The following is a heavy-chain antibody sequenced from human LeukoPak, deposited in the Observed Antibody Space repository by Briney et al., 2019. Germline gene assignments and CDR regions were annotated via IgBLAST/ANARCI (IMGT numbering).Heavy chain of an antibody. Sequence: SETLSLTCAVSGGSISNYYWTWIRQPPGKGLEWIGYIYYTGSTNYNPSLKSRVTVSVDTSKNQFSLKLTSMTAADTAVYYCAKLQDYDFWSGPLRDFFDYWGQGTLVTVSS. V-gene: IGHV4-59*08. CDR1: GGSISNYY. CDR3: AKLQDYDFWSGPLRDFFDY. CDR2: IYYTGST. D-gene: IGHD3-3*01. J-gene: IGHJ4*02.